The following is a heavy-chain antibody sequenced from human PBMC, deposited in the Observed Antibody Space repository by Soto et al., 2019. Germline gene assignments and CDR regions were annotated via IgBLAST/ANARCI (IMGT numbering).Heavy chain of an antibody. J-gene: IGHJ4*02. V-gene: IGHV3-30*04. CDR3: AGVYYGGDSVNNF. CDR2: TSYDGKNR. D-gene: IGHD2-21*02. CDR1: GFSFSSYV. Sequence: QVRLVESGGGVVQPGRSLRLSCAGSGFSFSSYVLSWVRQAPGRGLEWVAATSYDGKNRYYADSVKGRFIISRDTSKNTLDMEMETPRPEDTAVYYCAGVYYGGDSVNNFWGQGTPVTVSS.